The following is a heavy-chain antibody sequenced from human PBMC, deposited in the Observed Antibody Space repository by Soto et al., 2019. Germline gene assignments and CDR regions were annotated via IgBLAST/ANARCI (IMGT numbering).Heavy chain of an antibody. Sequence: ASVKVSCKASGYTFTGYFIHWLRHAPGQGLEWMGRINPNSGATNYARKFHDRVTMTRDTSINTAYMELSSLRSDDTAIYYCANLAPTRDLFDPWGQGTLVTVSS. CDR2: INPNSGAT. CDR3: ANLAPTRDLFDP. CDR1: GYTFTGYF. J-gene: IGHJ5*02. D-gene: IGHD2-15*01. V-gene: IGHV1-2*06.